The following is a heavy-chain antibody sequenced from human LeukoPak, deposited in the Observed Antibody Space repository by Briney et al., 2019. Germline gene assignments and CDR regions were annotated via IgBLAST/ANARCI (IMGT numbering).Heavy chain of an antibody. V-gene: IGHV1-69*04. CDR3: ARPCRAYYDFWSGYPSGMDV. CDR1: GGTFSSYA. CDR2: IIPILGIA. J-gene: IGHJ6*02. D-gene: IGHD3-3*01. Sequence: AASVKVSCKASGGTFSSYAISGVRQAPGQGLEWMGRIIPILGIANYAQKFQGRVTITADKSTSTAYMELSSVRSEDTAVYYCARPCRAYYDFWSGYPSGMDVWGQGTTVTVSS.